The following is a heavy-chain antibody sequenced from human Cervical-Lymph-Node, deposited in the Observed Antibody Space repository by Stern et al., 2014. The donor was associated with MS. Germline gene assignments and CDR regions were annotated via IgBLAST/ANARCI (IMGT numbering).Heavy chain of an antibody. D-gene: IGHD5/OR15-5a*01. CDR3: VRERSSRGFDY. CDR1: GFTFTSYA. CDR2: ISYDGNTK. Sequence: MQLVASGGGVVQPGRSLRVSCATAGFTFTSYAMNWVRQAQGKGLEWVAVISYDGNTKYYADSVKGRFTISRDNSKNTLYLQMSSLRAEDTAVYYCVRERSSRGFDYWGQGSLVTVSS. V-gene: IGHV3-30-3*01. J-gene: IGHJ4*02.